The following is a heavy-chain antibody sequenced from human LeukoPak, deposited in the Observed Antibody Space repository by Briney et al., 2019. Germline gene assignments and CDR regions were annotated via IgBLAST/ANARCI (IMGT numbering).Heavy chain of an antibody. CDR2: IYYSGST. D-gene: IGHD3-16*01. CDR3: ARDNAVITFGTNWFDP. Sequence: SETLSLTCTVSGYSISSGYYWGWIRQPPGKGLEWIGSIYYSGSTYYNPSLKSRVTLSVDTSKNQFSLKLSSVTAADTAVYYCARDNAVITFGTNWFDPWGQGTLVTVSS. J-gene: IGHJ5*02. CDR1: GYSISSGYY. V-gene: IGHV4-38-2*02.